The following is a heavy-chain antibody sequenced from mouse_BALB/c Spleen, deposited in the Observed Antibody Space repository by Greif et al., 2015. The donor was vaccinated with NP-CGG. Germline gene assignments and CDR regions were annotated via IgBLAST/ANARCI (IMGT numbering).Heavy chain of an antibody. V-gene: IGHV5-2*01. Sequence: EVKLQESGGGLVQPGESLKLSCESNEYEFPSHDMSWVRKTPEKRLELVAAINSDGGSTYYPDTMERRFIISRDNTKXTLYLQMSSLRSEDTALYYCARHRYDGPVAMDYWGQGTSVTVSS. CDR2: INSDGGST. CDR3: ARHRYDGPVAMDY. CDR1: EYEFPSHD. D-gene: IGHD2-14*01. J-gene: IGHJ4*01.